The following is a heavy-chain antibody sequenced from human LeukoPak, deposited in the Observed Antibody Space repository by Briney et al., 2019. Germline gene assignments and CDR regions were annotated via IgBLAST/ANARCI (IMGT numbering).Heavy chain of an antibody. V-gene: IGHV1-69*05. D-gene: IGHD3-22*01. CDR1: GGTFSSYA. Sequence: GSSVKVSCKASGGTFSSYAISWVRQAPGQGLEWMGGIIPIFGTANYAQKFQGRVTITTDGSTSTAYMELSSLRSEDTAVYYCAKYSLYYDSSGRHAFDIWGQGTMVTVSS. CDR3: AKYSLYYDSSGRHAFDI. CDR2: IIPIFGTA. J-gene: IGHJ3*02.